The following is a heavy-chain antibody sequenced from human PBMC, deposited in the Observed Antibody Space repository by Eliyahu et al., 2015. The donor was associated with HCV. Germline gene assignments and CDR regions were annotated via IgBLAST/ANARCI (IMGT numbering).Heavy chain of an antibody. CDR3: ARGFGDYNYWTVLNWFDP. D-gene: IGHD3/OR15-3a*01. CDR2: INSGGGST. CDR1: GYTFXNHY. Sequence: QVQLVQSGAEVKKPGASVKVSCKASGYTFXNHYIHWLRQAPGQGLXWMGKINSGGGSTDYAQKFPGRVIMTRVTSTNTVYMELSSLRSEDTAVYFCARGFGDYNYWTVLNWFDPWGQGTLVTVSS. V-gene: IGHV1-46*01. J-gene: IGHJ5*02.